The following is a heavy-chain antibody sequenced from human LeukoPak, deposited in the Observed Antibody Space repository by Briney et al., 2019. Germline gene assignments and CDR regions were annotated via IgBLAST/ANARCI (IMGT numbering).Heavy chain of an antibody. CDR3: ARVVYGSGSHPFDY. V-gene: IGHV4-39*07. Sequence: SETLSLTCTVSGGSISSSSYYWGWIRQPPGKGLEWIGSIYYSGSTYYNPSLKSRVTISVDTSKNQFSLKLSSVTAADTAVYYCARVVYGSGSHPFDYWGQGTLVTVSS. D-gene: IGHD3-10*01. CDR1: GGSISSSSYY. J-gene: IGHJ4*02. CDR2: IYYSGST.